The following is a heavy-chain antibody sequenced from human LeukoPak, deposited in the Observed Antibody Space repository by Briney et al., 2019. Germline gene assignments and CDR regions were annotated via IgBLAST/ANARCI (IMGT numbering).Heavy chain of an antibody. Sequence: PGGSLRLSCAASGFTFSSHWMHWVRQAPGKGLVWVSRINSDGSITTYADSAQGRFTISRDNAKNTLYLQMNSLRVEDTAVYYCARDYNWNPPDYWGQGTLVTASS. CDR1: GFTFSSHW. J-gene: IGHJ4*02. CDR2: INSDGSIT. D-gene: IGHD1-1*01. CDR3: ARDYNWNPPDY. V-gene: IGHV3-74*01.